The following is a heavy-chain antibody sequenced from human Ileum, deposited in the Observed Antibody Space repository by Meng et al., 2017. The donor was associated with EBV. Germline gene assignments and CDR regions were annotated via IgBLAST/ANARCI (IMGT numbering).Heavy chain of an antibody. J-gene: IGHJ4*02. D-gene: IGHD4-17*01. CDR2: INSDGSNT. CDR3: AISITVTTDY. CDR1: GFTFSSYW. Sequence: EVQLLESGGTLVQPGGSLRLSCAASGFTFSSYWMHWVRQAPGKGLVWVSRINSDGSNTNYADSVKGRFTISRDNAKNTLYLQMNSLRAEDTAMYYCAISITVTTDYWGQGTLVTVSS. V-gene: IGHV3-74*01.